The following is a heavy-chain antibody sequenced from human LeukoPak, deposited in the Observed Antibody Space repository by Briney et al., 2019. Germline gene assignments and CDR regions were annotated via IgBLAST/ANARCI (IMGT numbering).Heavy chain of an antibody. CDR3: ARLRSGWYVDYFDY. Sequence: SETLSLTXAVSGYSISRGYYWGWIRQPPGKGLEWIGSIYHSGSADYNPSLKSRVTISVDTSKTQFSLKLSSVTAADSAVYYCARLRSGWYVDYFDYWGQGTLVTVSS. J-gene: IGHJ4*02. CDR2: IYHSGSA. V-gene: IGHV4-38-2*01. D-gene: IGHD6-19*01. CDR1: GYSISRGYY.